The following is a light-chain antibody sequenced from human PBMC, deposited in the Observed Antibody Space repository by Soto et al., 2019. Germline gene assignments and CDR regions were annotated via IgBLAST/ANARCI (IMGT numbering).Light chain of an antibody. V-gene: IGLV4-69*01. CDR1: SGHSSYA. Sequence: QSVLTQSPSASASLGASVKLTCTLSSGHSSYAIAWHQQQPEKGPRYLMKLNSDGSHSKGDGIPDRFSCSSSGAERYLTISSLQSEDESDYYCQTWGTGIWVFGGGTKVTVL. CDR2: LNSDGSH. CDR3: QTWGTGIWV. J-gene: IGLJ3*02.